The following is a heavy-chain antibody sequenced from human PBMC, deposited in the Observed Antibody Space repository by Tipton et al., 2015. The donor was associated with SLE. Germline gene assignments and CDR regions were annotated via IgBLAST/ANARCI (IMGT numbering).Heavy chain of an antibody. CDR3: ARRSWSSGWPRGQYFQH. J-gene: IGHJ1*01. D-gene: IGHD6-19*01. Sequence: TLSLTCAVSGYSISSGYSWGWIRQPPGKGLEWIGEINHSGRTNYNPSLQSRVTISVDTSKNQFSLKLSSVTAADTAVYYCARRSWSSGWPRGQYFQHWGQGTLVTVSS. CDR2: INHSGRT. CDR1: GYSISSGYS. V-gene: IGHV4-38-2*01.